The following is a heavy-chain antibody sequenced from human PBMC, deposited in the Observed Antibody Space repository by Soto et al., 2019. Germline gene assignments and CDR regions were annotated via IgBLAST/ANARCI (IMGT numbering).Heavy chain of an antibody. J-gene: IGHJ4*02. CDR3: AHPFRNGTAYYYWVYF. D-gene: IGHD3-22*01. Sequence: QITLKESGPTLVKPTQTLTLTCTFSGFSLSTTGVGVGWIRQPPGKALEWLALIYWDDDKRYSPSLKSRVTIPKYTSKNLVVLTMTNMDPVDTATYYCAHPFRNGTAYYYWVYFWCQGTLVTVSS. V-gene: IGHV2-5*02. CDR1: GFSLSTTGVG. CDR2: IYWDDDK.